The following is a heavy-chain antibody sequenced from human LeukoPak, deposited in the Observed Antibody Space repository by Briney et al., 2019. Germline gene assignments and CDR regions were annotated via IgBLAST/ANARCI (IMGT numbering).Heavy chain of an antibody. J-gene: IGHJ4*02. CDR2: IKQDGREK. V-gene: IGHV3-7*01. CDR1: GFTFSSYW. CDR3: AKFAGEWQWLAHFDY. D-gene: IGHD6-19*01. Sequence: PGGSLRLSCAASGFTFSSYWMSWVRQAPGKGLEWVANIKQDGREKYYVDSVKGRFTIARDNAKNSLYLQMNSLRAEDTAVYYCAKFAGEWQWLAHFDYWGQGTLVTVSS.